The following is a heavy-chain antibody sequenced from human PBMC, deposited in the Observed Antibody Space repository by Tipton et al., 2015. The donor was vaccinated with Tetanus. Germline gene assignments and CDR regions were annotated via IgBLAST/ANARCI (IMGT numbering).Heavy chain of an antibody. V-gene: IGHV4-39*01. Sequence: TLSLTCSVSGFSVSSSAYYWGWIRQPPGKGLEWIVGIYYSGNSYYNPTFQSRVTISVDTSRNQFSLRLSSVTAADTAVYYCARQKRGYSYGAFDYWGQGTLVTVSS. J-gene: IGHJ4*02. CDR2: IYYSGNS. CDR3: ARQKRGYSYGAFDY. CDR1: GFSVSSSAYY. D-gene: IGHD5-18*01.